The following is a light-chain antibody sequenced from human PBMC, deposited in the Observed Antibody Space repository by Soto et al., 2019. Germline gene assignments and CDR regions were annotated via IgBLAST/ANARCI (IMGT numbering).Light chain of an antibody. V-gene: IGLV1-40*01. CDR2: GNS. Sequence: QSVLTQPPSVSGAPGQRVTISCTGSSSNIGAGSDVHWYQQLPGTAPKLLIYGNSNRPSGVPDRFSGSKSGTSASLAITKLQAEDEADYYCQSYDSSLSVVFGGGTKVTVL. CDR3: QSYDSSLSVV. CDR1: SSNIGAGSD. J-gene: IGLJ2*01.